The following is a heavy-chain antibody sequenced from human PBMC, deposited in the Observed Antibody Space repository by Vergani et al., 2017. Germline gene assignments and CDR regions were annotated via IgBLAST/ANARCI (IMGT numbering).Heavy chain of an antibody. J-gene: IGHJ4*02. V-gene: IGHV1-69*12. D-gene: IGHD2-15*01. CDR3: ARSAIDLDCSGGSCYSTSFDY. CDR1: GGTFSNYA. CDR2: IIPILGSA. Sequence: QVQLVQSGAEVKKPGSSVKVSCKASGGTFSNYAISWVRQAPGQGLEWMGGIIPILGSANYAQKFQGRVSITADESTSTAYMGLSSLRSEDTALYYCARSAIDLDCSGGSCYSTSFDYWGQGTLVTVSS.